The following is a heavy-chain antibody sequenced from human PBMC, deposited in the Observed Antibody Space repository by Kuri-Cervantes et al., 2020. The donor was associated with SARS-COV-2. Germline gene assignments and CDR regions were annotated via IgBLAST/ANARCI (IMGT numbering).Heavy chain of an antibody. J-gene: IGHJ4*02. Sequence: GGSLRLSCAASGFTFSSYSMNRVRQAPGKGLVWVSYISSSSSTIYYADSVRGRFTISRDNAKKSLYLQMNSLRVEDTAVYYCARAELRLIDYWGQGTLVTVSS. CDR1: GFTFSSYS. D-gene: IGHD1-26*01. CDR3: ARAELRLIDY. V-gene: IGHV3-48*04. CDR2: ISSSSSTI.